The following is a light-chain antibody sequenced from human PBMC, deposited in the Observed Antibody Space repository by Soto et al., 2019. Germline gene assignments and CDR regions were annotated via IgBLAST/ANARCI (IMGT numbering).Light chain of an antibody. Sequence: IPMTQSPSSLSASVGDRLSITCRASQVITNDLGWYQQKPGKAPKLLIYAASTLQSGVPSRFSGSGSGTDFTLTISSLQPEDFATYYCQQLNSYPITFGQGTRLEIK. V-gene: IGKV1-17*01. CDR1: QVITND. J-gene: IGKJ5*01. CDR2: AAS. CDR3: QQLNSYPIT.